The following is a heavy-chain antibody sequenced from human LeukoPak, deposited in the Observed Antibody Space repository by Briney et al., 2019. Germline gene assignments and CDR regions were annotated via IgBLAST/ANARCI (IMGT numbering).Heavy chain of an antibody. D-gene: IGHD6-13*01. Sequence: PSETLSLTCTVSGGSISSSSYYWGWIRQPPGKGLEWIGSIYYSGSTYYNPSLKSRVTISVDTSKNQFSLKLSSVTAADTAVYYCARESYSSSWPMPNYYYYYMDVWGKGTTVTVSS. J-gene: IGHJ6*03. CDR3: ARESYSSSWPMPNYYYYYMDV. CDR1: GGSISSSSYY. V-gene: IGHV4-39*07. CDR2: IYYSGST.